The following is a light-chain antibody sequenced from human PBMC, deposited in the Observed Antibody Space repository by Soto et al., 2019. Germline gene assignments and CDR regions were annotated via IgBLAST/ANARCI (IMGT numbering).Light chain of an antibody. Sequence: QSALTQPASVSGSPGQSLTISCTGTSSDVGGYNYVSWYQHHPGRAPKLMIYDVSNRPSGVSNRFSGSKSGNTASLTISGLQAEDEADYYCSSYTSNNTPSFGTGTKLTVL. J-gene: IGLJ1*01. CDR1: SSDVGGYNY. CDR3: SSYTSNNTPS. V-gene: IGLV2-14*03. CDR2: DVS.